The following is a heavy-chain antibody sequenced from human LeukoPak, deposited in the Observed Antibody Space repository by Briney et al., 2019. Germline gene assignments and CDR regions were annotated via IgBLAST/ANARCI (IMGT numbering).Heavy chain of an antibody. J-gene: IGHJ4*02. CDR1: GFTFSSYE. CDR3: ARDSKVRGVIREFDY. V-gene: IGHV3-48*03. CDR2: ISSSGSTI. D-gene: IGHD3-10*01. Sequence: GGSLRLSCAASGFTFSSYEMNWVRQAPGKGLEWVSYISSSGSTIYYADSVKGRFTISRDNAKNSLYLQMNSLRAEDTAVYYCARDSKVRGVIREFDYWGQGTLVTVSS.